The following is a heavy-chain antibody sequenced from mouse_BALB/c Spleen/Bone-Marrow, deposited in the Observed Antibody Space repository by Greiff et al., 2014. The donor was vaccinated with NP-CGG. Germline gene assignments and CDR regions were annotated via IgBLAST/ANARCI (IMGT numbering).Heavy chain of an antibody. CDR3: ARWANWDGFAY. Sequence: VQLQQSGAELARPGASVKMSCKASGYTFTSYTMHWVKQRPGQGLEWIGYINPSSGYTNYNQKFKDKATLTADKSSSTAYMRLSSLASEDSAVYYCARWANWDGFAYWGQGTLVTVSA. CDR2: INPSSGYT. V-gene: IGHV1-4*01. CDR1: GYTFTSYT. J-gene: IGHJ3*01. D-gene: IGHD4-1*02.